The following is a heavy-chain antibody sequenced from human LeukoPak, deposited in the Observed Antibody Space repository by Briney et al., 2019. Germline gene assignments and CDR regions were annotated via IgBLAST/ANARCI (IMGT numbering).Heavy chain of an antibody. Sequence: PGGSLRLSCAASGFTFSTYGMHWVRQAPGKGLEWVAVISYDVSNKYYADSVKGRFTISRDNSKNTLYLQMNSLRAEDTAVYYCASSHSSYGGNPGENSIFDYWGQGTLVTVSS. CDR2: ISYDVSNK. D-gene: IGHD4-23*01. CDR3: ASSHSSYGGNPGENSIFDY. J-gene: IGHJ4*02. CDR1: GFTFSTYG. V-gene: IGHV3-30*03.